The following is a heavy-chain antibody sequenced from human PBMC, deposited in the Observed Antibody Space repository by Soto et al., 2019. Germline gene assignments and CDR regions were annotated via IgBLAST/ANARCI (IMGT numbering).Heavy chain of an antibody. CDR2: IVPIFDIA. Sequence: QVQLVQSGAEVKKPGSSVKVSCKASGGTFNSYTISWVRQAPGQGLEWMGRIVPIFDIAKYAQKCQGRVTITADNSTSTAYMELSSLRSEDTAVYYCARGAFGGQQQLVRDGFDIWSQGTMVTVSS. V-gene: IGHV1-69*02. CDR1: GGTFNSYT. CDR3: ARGAFGGQQQLVRDGFDI. J-gene: IGHJ3*02. D-gene: IGHD6-13*01.